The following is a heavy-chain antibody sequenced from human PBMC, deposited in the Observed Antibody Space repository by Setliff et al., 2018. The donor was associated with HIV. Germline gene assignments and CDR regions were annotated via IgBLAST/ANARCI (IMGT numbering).Heavy chain of an antibody. Sequence: GGSVRLSCAASGFTFSSYSMSWVRQAPGKGLEWVSYISSTSSYIYYADSVKGRVTISRDNAKNSLYLQMNSLRAEDTAVYYCATLDLGDIVLGNPRLFYFQHWGQGTLVTVSS. V-gene: IGHV3-21*01. D-gene: IGHD2-8*02. CDR2: ISSTSSYI. J-gene: IGHJ1*01. CDR1: GFTFSSYS. CDR3: ATLDLGDIVLGNPRLFYFQH.